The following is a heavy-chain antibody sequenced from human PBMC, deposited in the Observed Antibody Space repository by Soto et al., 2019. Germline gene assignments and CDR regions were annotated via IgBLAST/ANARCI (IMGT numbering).Heavy chain of an antibody. Sequence: PGGSLRLSCAASGFSVSSNYMSWVRQAPGKGLEGVSHIYSGGSAYYADSVKGRFTISRDNSKNTLFLQTNSLRAEDTAVYYCLGSASGKVYWGQGTPVTVSS. CDR2: IYSGGSA. J-gene: IGHJ4*02. V-gene: IGHV3-53*01. CDR1: GFSVSSNY. CDR3: LGSASGKVY.